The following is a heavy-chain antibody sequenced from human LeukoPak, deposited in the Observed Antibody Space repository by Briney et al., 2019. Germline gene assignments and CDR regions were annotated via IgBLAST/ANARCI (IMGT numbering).Heavy chain of an antibody. CDR3: AKAAQSRLRYYGSGSYEDY. CDR2: IWYDGSNK. J-gene: IGHJ4*02. V-gene: IGHV3-33*06. Sequence: PGGSLRLSCAASGFTFSSYGMHWVRQAPGKGQEWVAVIWYDGSNKYYADSVKGRFTISRDNSKNTLYLQMNSLRAEDTAVYYCAKAAQSRLRYYGSGSYEDYWGQGTLVTVSS. CDR1: GFTFSSYG. D-gene: IGHD3-10*01.